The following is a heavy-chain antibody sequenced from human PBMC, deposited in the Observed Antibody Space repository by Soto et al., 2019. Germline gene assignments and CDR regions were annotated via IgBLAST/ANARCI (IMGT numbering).Heavy chain of an antibody. CDR3: ARALVALGAATEFDY. J-gene: IGHJ4*02. CDR2: IIPILGIA. V-gene: IGHV1-69*02. Sequence: QVQLVQSGAEVKKPGSSVKVSCKASGGTFSSYTISWVRQAPGQGLEWMGRIIPILGIANYAQKFQGRVTLTADKSTSTAYMELRSLRSEDTAVYYCARALVALGAATEFDYWGQGTLVTVSS. D-gene: IGHD2-15*01. CDR1: GGTFSSYT.